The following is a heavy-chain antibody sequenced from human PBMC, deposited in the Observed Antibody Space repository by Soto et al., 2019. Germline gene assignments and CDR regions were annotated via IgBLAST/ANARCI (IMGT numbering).Heavy chain of an antibody. V-gene: IGHV3-72*01. Sequence: GGSLRLSCEASGFTFSDHYTDWVRQAPGKGLEWVGRSKNKVNSYTIEYAASVKGRFTISRDDSRSSLYLQMNSLKTEDTAVNFFSPPPRFLEWLFSFRGEPDAFDIWGQGTMVTVSS. CDR3: SPPPRFLEWLFSFRGEPDAFDI. D-gene: IGHD3-3*01. CDR2: SKNKVNSYTI. J-gene: IGHJ3*02. CDR1: GFTFSDHY.